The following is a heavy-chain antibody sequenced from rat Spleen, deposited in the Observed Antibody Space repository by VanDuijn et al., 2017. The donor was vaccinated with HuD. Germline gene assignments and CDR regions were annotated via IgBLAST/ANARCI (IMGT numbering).Heavy chain of an antibody. D-gene: IGHD4-1*01. CDR2: ISTSGGST. CDR3: TTTGGFAY. V-gene: IGHV5-27*01. CDR1: GFTFSNYG. J-gene: IGHJ3*01. Sequence: EVELVESGGGLVQPGRSMKLSCAASGFTFSNYGMAWVRQAPTKGLEWVASISTSGGSTYYRDSVKGRFTISRDNTKSTLYLQMDSLRSEDTATYYCTTTGGFAYWGQGTLVTVSS.